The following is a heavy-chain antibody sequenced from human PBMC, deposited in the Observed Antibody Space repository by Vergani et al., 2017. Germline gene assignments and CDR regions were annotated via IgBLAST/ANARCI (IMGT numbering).Heavy chain of an antibody. CDR2: FDPEDGET. D-gene: IGHD3-9*01. CDR3: ATALDMLTFKFGWRWFDP. CDR1: GYTLTELS. Sequence: QVQLVQSGAEVKKPGASVKVSCKVSGYTLTELSMHWVRQAPGKGLEWMGGFDPEDGETIYAQKFQGRVTMTEDTSTDTAYMELSRLRSEDTAVYYCATALDMLTFKFGWRWFDPWGQGTLVTVSS. V-gene: IGHV1-24*01. J-gene: IGHJ5*02.